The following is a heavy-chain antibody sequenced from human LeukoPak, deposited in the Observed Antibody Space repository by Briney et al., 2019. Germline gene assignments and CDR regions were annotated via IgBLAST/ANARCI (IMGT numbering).Heavy chain of an antibody. CDR2: IIPIFGSA. CDR3: ARQGYCRGGSGVRLDAVDP. V-gene: IGHV1-69*05. Sequence: GSSVKVSCKASGGTFSSYAISWVRQAPGQGLEWMGGIIPIFGSANYAQKFQGRVTITTDESTSTAFMELSSLRSEDTAVYYCARQGYCRGGSGVRLDAVDPSGQGTLGTVSS. D-gene: IGHD2-15*01. J-gene: IGHJ5*02. CDR1: GGTFSSYA.